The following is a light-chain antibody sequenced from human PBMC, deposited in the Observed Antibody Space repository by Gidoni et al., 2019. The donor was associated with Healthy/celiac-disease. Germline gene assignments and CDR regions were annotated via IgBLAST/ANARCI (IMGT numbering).Light chain of an antibody. Sequence: LTQSPSSLSASVGAKVTTICRASHSISSNLNWYQQKPGKAPQLLIYAASNLQSGVPSRFSGSGTGTDFTLTISSLQPEDFATYYCRQSYRTFFGGGTKVEIK. V-gene: IGKV1-39*01. CDR2: AAS. J-gene: IGKJ4*01. CDR3: RQSYRTF. CDR1: HSISSN.